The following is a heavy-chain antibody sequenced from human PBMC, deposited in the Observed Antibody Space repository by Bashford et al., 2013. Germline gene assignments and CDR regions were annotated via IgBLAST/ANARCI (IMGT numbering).Heavy chain of an antibody. CDR1: GFSLSTSPVG. CDR2: IHWDDVV. D-gene: IGHD3-16*01. Sequence: SGPTLGEPTQTLTLTCAFSGFSLSTSPVGVGWIRQPPGKALEWLALIHWDDVVHYSPSLKSRLTITKDTSKNQVVLTMTNMDPVDTATYYCVRTGYDHVWGSYSFDSWGRGTLVTVSS. V-gene: IGHV2-5*02. CDR3: VRTGYDHVWGSYSFDS. J-gene: IGHJ4*02.